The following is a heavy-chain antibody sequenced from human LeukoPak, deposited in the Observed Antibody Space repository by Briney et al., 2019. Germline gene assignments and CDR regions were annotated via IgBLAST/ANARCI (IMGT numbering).Heavy chain of an antibody. V-gene: IGHV4-59*12. CDR1: GGSTSSYY. CDR3: ARSEQWLVPLDH. J-gene: IGHJ4*02. Sequence: SETLSLTCTVSGGSTSSYYWSWIRQPPGKGLEWIGNIYYSGSTNYNPSLKSRVTISVDTSKNQFSLKLSSVTAADTAVYYCARSEQWLVPLDHWGQGTLVTVSS. CDR2: IYYSGST. D-gene: IGHD6-19*01.